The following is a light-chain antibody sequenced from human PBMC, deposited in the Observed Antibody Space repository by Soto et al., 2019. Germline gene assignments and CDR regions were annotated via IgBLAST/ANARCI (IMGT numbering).Light chain of an antibody. CDR2: AAS. V-gene: IGKV1-8*01. CDR3: QQYYSYPYT. Sequence: AIRMTQSPSSFSASTGDRVTITCRASQGISNYLAWYQQKPGKAPKLLIYAASTLQSGVPSRFSGSGSGTDFTLTICCLQSEDFATYYCQQYYSYPYTFGQGTKLEIK. CDR1: QGISNY. J-gene: IGKJ2*01.